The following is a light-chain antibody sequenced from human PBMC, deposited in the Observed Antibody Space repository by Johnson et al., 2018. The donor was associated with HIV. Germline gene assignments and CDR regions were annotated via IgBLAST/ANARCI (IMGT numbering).Light chain of an antibody. J-gene: IGLJ1*01. CDR3: GTWDSGLSAGV. Sequence: QSALTQPPSVSAAPGQRVTISCSGGIANIGNNYVSWYQQLPGTAPKLLIYEHNKRPSGIPDRFSGSTSGTSATLDISGLQTGDEADYYCGTWDSGLSAGVFGTGTKVTVL. V-gene: IGLV1-51*02. CDR2: EHN. CDR1: IANIGNNY.